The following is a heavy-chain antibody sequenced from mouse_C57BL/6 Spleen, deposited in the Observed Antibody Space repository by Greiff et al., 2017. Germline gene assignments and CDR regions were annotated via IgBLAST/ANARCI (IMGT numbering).Heavy chain of an antibody. D-gene: IGHD1-1*01. Sequence: QVQLKQSGAELVKPGASVKISCKASGYAFSSYWMNWVKQRPGKGLEWIGQIYPGDGDTKYNGKFKGKATLTADKSSSTAYMQLSSLTSEDSAVYFCARGITTVVNPFAYWGQGTLVTVSA. CDR1: GYAFSSYW. CDR2: IYPGDGDT. J-gene: IGHJ3*01. CDR3: ARGITTVVNPFAY. V-gene: IGHV1-80*01.